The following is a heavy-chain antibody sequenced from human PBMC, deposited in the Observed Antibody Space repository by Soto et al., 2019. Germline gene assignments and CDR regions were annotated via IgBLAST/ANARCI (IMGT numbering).Heavy chain of an antibody. J-gene: IGHJ4*02. CDR1: GGSISSGGYY. D-gene: IGHD3-22*01. V-gene: IGHV4-31*03. CDR3: ARLGYYHSGGPP. CDR2: IYYSGST. Sequence: SETLSLTCTVSGGSISSGGYYWSWIRQHPGRGLEWIGYIYYSGSTYYNPSLKSRVTISVDTSKNQFSLKLSSVTAADTAVYYWARLGYYHSGGPPWGQGTLVTVS.